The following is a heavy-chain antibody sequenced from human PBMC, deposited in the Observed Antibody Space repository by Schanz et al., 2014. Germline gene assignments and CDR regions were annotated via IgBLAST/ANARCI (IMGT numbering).Heavy chain of an antibody. Sequence: QVQLQESGPGVVKPSQTLSLTCTVSGGSINSGGYYWDWIRLLPGKGLEWIGYISYSGSTSFNPSLKSRLTMSVDTSKNQFSLRLSSVTAADTAVYYCARHGGIPYYPMDVWGQGTTVTVSS. CDR3: ARHGGIPYYPMDV. CDR2: ISYSGST. CDR1: GGSINSGGYY. D-gene: IGHD3-16*01. V-gene: IGHV4-31*03. J-gene: IGHJ6*02.